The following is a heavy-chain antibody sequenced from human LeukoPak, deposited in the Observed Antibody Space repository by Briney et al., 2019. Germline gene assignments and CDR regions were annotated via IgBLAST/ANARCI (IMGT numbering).Heavy chain of an antibody. CDR2: INWNGGSR. CDR3: ARDQGYYFDY. J-gene: IGHJ4*02. Sequence: GGSLRLSCAASGFTFDDYGMSWVRQAPGKGLEWVSGINWNGGSRDSDSVKGRFTISRDNAKNSLYLQMNSLRAEDTALYYCARDQGYYFDYWGQGTLVTVSS. CDR1: GFTFDDYG. V-gene: IGHV3-20*04.